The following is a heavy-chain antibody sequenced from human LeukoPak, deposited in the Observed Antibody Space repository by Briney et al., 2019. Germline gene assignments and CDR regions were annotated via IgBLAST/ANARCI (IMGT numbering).Heavy chain of an antibody. D-gene: IGHD5-18*01. CDR2: ISGSSDST. J-gene: IGHJ4*02. V-gene: IGHV3-23*01. CDR1: VFSFSTYS. CDR3: AKGGYSYGSGYFDY. Sequence: GGSLRLSCAASVFSFSTYSMTWVRQAPGKGLEWVSSISGSSDSTHYADSVKGRFTISRDNSKNTLYLQMNSLRAEDTALYYCAKGGYSYGSGYFDYWGQGTLVTVSS.